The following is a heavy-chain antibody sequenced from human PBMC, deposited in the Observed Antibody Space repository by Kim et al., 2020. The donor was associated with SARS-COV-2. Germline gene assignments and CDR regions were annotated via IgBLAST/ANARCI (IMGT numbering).Heavy chain of an antibody. CDR2: IFAGNGNT. D-gene: IGHD2-15*01. V-gene: IGHV1-3*01. CDR3: ARDMGLGYCSGNCYGFGY. J-gene: IGHJ4*02. Sequence: ASVKVSCKASGYTFTTYTLHWVRQVPGQRLEWMGWIFAGNGNTKYSQKFQGRVTVTTDTSASTVYMELNSLRSEDTAVYYCARDMGLGYCSGNCYGFGYWGQGTLVTVSS. CDR1: GYTFTTYT.